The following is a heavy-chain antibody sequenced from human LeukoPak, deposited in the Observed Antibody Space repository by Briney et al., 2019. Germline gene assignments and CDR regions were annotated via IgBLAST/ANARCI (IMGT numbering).Heavy chain of an antibody. CDR2: ISSSGSTI. D-gene: IGHD2-15*01. J-gene: IGHJ3*02. CDR1: GFTFSSYS. V-gene: IGHV3-48*04. CDR3: ARGLVAASDDAFDI. Sequence: GSLRLSCAASGFTFSSYSMNWVRQAPGKGLEWVSYISSSGSTIYYADSVKGRFTISRDNAKNSLYLQMDSLRAEDTAVYYCARGLVAASDDAFDIWGQGTMVTVSS.